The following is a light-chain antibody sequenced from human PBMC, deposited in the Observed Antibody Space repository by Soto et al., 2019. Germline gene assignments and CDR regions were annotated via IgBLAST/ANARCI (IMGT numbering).Light chain of an antibody. CDR2: AAS. CDR3: HYYGGSPPST. Sequence: IVLTQSPDTLSLSPGERASLSCRASQSLTTNFLAWYQQRHGLAPRLLIYAASSRVTDIPDRFSGNGSGTDCPLTINRLEADDFGVYYCHYYGGSPPSTFGQGTKV. CDR1: QSLTTNF. V-gene: IGKV3-20*01. J-gene: IGKJ1*01.